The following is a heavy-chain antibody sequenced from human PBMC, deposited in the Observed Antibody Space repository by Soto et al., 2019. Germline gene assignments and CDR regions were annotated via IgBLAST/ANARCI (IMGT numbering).Heavy chain of an antibody. J-gene: IGHJ5*02. CDR2: IYYSGST. V-gene: IGHV4-31*03. Sequence: SETLSLTCTVSGGSISSGGYYWSWIRQHPGKGLEWIGYIYYSGSTYYNPSLKSRVTISVDTSKNQFSLKLSSVTAADTAVYYCARGGHSYGWVLGYNWFDPWGQGTLVTVSS. D-gene: IGHD5-18*01. CDR1: GGSISSGGYY. CDR3: ARGGHSYGWVLGYNWFDP.